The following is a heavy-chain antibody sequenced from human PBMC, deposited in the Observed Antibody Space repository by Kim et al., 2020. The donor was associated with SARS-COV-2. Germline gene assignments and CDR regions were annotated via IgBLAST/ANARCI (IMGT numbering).Heavy chain of an antibody. CDR2: IYHSGST. CDR3: ARGVDFWSGYYYFDY. D-gene: IGHD3-3*01. CDR1: GYSISSGYY. Sequence: SETLSLTCTVSGYSISSGYYWGWIRQPPGKGLEWIGSIYHSGSTYYNPSLKSRVTISVDTSKNQFSLKLSSVTAADTAVYYCARGVDFWSGYYYFDYWGQGTLVTVSS. J-gene: IGHJ4*02. V-gene: IGHV4-38-2*02.